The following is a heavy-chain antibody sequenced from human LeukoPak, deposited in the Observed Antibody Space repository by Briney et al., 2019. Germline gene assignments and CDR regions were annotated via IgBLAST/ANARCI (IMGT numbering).Heavy chain of an antibody. CDR2: IYTSGST. D-gene: IGHD3-22*01. Sequence: SETLSLTCTVSGGSISSYHWSWIRQPAGKGLEWIGRIYTSGSTNYNPSLKSRVTMSVDTSKNQFSLKLSSVTAADTAVYYCARAGHYYDSSGQYYFDYWGQGTLVTVSS. CDR3: ARAGHYYDSSGQYYFDY. J-gene: IGHJ4*02. V-gene: IGHV4-4*07. CDR1: GGSISSYH.